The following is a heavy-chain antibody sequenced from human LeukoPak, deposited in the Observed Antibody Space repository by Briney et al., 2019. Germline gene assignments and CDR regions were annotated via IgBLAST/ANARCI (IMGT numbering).Heavy chain of an antibody. CDR3: ATSRIRYFDWLFGY. CDR1: GYTLTELS. V-gene: IGHV1-24*01. D-gene: IGHD3-9*01. J-gene: IGHJ4*02. Sequence: GASVKVSCKVSGYTLTELSMHWVRQAPGKGLEWVGGFDPEDGETIYAQKFQGRVTMTEDTSTDTAYMELSSLRSEDTAVYYCATSRIRYFDWLFGYWGQGTLVTVSS. CDR2: FDPEDGET.